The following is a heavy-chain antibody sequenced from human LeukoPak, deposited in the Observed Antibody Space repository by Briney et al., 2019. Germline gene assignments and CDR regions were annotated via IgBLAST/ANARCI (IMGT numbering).Heavy chain of an antibody. Sequence: PGGSLRFSCAASGFSINNYYMSWVRQAPGKGLEWVAVNNAGGTTYYADSVKGRFTISRDNSKGTVYFQMNSLRVEDTAIYYCARVALYALDIWGQGTMVTVSS. V-gene: IGHV3-53*01. CDR1: GFSINNYY. J-gene: IGHJ3*02. CDR2: NNAGGTT. D-gene: IGHD3-16*01. CDR3: ARVALYALDI.